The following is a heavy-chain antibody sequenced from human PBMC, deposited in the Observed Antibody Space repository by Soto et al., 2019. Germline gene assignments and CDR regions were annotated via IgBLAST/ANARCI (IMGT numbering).Heavy chain of an antibody. CDR1: GLTFNSYS. CDR2: ISSYGADT. J-gene: IGHJ4*02. V-gene: IGHV3-64D*06. D-gene: IGHD6-19*01. Sequence: XESLSLSCSASGLTFNSYSMHWVRQAPGKGLEFVSAISSYGADTYYADSVKGRFAISRDNSKNTLYLQMSSLRAEDTALYYCVKEGYMRSDWYGQFDYSGQGALVTVS. CDR3: VKEGYMRSDWYGQFDY.